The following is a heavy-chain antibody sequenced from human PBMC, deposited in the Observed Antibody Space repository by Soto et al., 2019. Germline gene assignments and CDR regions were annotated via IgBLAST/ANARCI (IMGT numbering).Heavy chain of an antibody. CDR3: GSVRPSGYVLS. V-gene: IGHV4-59*01. CDR2: VYFSGNT. D-gene: IGHD6-25*01. Sequence: LSLTCTVSGGSLSSYYWTWIRQPPGKGLEWIGYVYFSGNTNYNPSLKSRVTISIDTSKNQFSLRLASVTAADTAFYFCGSVRPSGYVLSWGQGTLVTVSS. J-gene: IGHJ5*02. CDR1: GGSLSSYY.